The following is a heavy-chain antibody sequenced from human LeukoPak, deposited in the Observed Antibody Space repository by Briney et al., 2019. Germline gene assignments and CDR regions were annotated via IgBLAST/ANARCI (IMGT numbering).Heavy chain of an antibody. CDR2: IYYSGST. CDR1: GGSISNSNYF. Sequence: SETLSLTCTVSGGSISNSNYFWAWIRQPPGKGLEWIGSIYYSGSTYYNPSLKSRVTISVNKSKNQFSLKLSSVTAADTAVYYCAGLRFLENYYGIDVWGQGTTVSVSS. J-gene: IGHJ6*02. V-gene: IGHV4-39*01. D-gene: IGHD3-3*01. CDR3: AGLRFLENYYGIDV.